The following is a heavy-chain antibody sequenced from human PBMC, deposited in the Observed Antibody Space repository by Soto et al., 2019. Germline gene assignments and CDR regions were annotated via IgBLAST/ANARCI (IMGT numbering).Heavy chain of an antibody. J-gene: IGHJ4*02. V-gene: IGHV3-21*01. CDR1: GFTCSSYS. CDR3: ARSFIAARAFDY. D-gene: IGHD6-6*01. CDR2: ISSSSSYI. Sequence: EVQLVESGGGRVKPGGSLRLSCAASGFTCSSYSMNWVRQVPGKGLEWVSSISSSSSYIYYADSVKGRFTISRDNAKNSLYLQMNSLRAEDTAVYYCARSFIAARAFDYWGQGTLVTVSS.